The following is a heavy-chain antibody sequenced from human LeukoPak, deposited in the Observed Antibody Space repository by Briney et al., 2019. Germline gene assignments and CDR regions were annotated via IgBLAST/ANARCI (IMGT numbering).Heavy chain of an antibody. CDR2: IYPADSDT. D-gene: IGHD5-24*01. CDR1: GYTFTTYW. CDR3: ARLNRDGYNLDY. J-gene: IGHJ4*02. Sequence: GESLKISCKASGYTFTTYWIGWVRQMPGKGLEWMGIIYPADSDTIYNPSLQGQLTISADKSISTTYVQWSSLRASDAAMYYCARLNRDGYNLDYWGQGTLVTVSS. V-gene: IGHV5-51*01.